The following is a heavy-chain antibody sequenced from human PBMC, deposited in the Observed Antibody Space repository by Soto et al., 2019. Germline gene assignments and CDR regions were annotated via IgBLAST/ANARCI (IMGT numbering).Heavy chain of an antibody. CDR3: ARVMNAAGTYYDFWSAHGGYFDY. Sequence: SETLSLTCTVSGGSISSGGYYWSWIRQHPGKGLEWIGYIYYSGSTYYNPSLKSRVTISVDTSKNQSSLKLSSVTAADTAVYYCARVMNAAGTYYDFWSAHGGYFDYWGQGTLVTVSS. J-gene: IGHJ4*02. V-gene: IGHV4-31*03. CDR2: IYYSGST. CDR1: GGSISSGGYY. D-gene: IGHD3-3*01.